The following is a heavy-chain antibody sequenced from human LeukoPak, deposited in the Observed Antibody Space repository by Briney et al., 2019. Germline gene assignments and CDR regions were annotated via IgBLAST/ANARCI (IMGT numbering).Heavy chain of an antibody. Sequence: GGSLRLSCAASGFTFSSYAMSWVRQAPGKGLEWVSSISGHSSYIYYADSMKGRFTISRDNAKKSLNLQMNSLRAEDTAVYYCTRDPGGWFGEFYFDYWGQGTLVTVSS. J-gene: IGHJ4*02. CDR2: ISGHSSYI. V-gene: IGHV3-21*01. CDR1: GFTFSSYA. D-gene: IGHD3-10*01. CDR3: TRDPGGWFGEFYFDY.